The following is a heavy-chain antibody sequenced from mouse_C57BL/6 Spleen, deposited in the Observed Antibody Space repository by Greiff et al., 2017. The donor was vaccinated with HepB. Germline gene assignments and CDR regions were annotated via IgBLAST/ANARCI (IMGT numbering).Heavy chain of an antibody. CDR3: ASDYGNYAGFAY. CDR1: GYTFTSYW. V-gene: IGHV1-64*01. CDR2: IHPNSGST. Sequence: QVQLQQPGAELVKPGASVKLSCKASGYTFTSYWMHWVKQRPGQGLEWIGMIHPNSGSTNYNEKFKSKDTLTVDKSSSTAYMQLSSLTSEDSAVYYCASDYGNYAGFAYWGQVTLVTVSA. J-gene: IGHJ3*01. D-gene: IGHD2-1*01.